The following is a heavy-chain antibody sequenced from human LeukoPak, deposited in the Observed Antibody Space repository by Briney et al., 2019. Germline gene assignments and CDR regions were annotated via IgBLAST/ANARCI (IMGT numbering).Heavy chain of an antibody. D-gene: IGHD3-22*01. CDR3: ARDYTMTHAFDI. V-gene: IGHV4-61*08. J-gene: IGHJ3*02. CDR2: IYYSGST. Sequence: SETLSLXCTVSGGSISSGDYYWSWIRQPPGKGLEWIGYIYYSGSTNYNPSLKSRVTISIDTSKNQFSLKLSSVTAADTALYYCARDYTMTHAFDIWGQGTLVTVSS. CDR1: GGSISSGDYY.